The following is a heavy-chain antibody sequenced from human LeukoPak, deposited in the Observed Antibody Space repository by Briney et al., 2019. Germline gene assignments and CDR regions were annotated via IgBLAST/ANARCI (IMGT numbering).Heavy chain of an antibody. CDR3: ASQDGAVVPAAIRLGDYYYYYYMDV. J-gene: IGHJ6*03. CDR1: GGTFSSYA. CDR2: IIPIFGTA. D-gene: IGHD2-2*02. Sequence: SSMKVSCKASGGTFSSYAISWVRQAPGQGLEWMGGIIPIFGTANYAQKFQGRVTITADESTSTAYMELSSLRSEDTAVYYCASQDGAVVPAAIRLGDYYYYYYMDVWGKGTTVTVSS. V-gene: IGHV1-69*01.